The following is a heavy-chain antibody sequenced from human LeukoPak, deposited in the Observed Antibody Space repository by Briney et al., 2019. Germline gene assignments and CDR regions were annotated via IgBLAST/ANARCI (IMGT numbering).Heavy chain of an antibody. J-gene: IGHJ4*02. CDR2: IRYDGSNK. Sequence: GGSLRLSCAASGFTFSSYGMHWVRQAPGKGLEWVAFIRYDGSNKYYADSVKGRFTISRDNSKNTLCLQMNSLRAEDTAVYYCAKEASGYDLSDFDYWGQGTLVTVSS. CDR1: GFTFSSYG. V-gene: IGHV3-30*02. D-gene: IGHD5-12*01. CDR3: AKEASGYDLSDFDY.